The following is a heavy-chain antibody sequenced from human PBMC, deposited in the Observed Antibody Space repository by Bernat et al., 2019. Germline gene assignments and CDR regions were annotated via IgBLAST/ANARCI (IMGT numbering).Heavy chain of an antibody. J-gene: IGHJ6*02. CDR3: ATVGYCSSTSCLHLYYYYGMDV. CDR1: GYTLTELS. D-gene: IGHD2-2*01. V-gene: IGHV1-24*01. Sequence: QVQLVQSGAEVKKPGASVKVSCKVSGYTLTELSMHWVRQAPGKGLEWMGGFDPEDGETIYAQKFQGRVTMTEDKSTDTAYMELSSLRSEDTAVYYCATVGYCSSTSCLHLYYYYGMDVWGQGTTVTVSS. CDR2: FDPEDGET.